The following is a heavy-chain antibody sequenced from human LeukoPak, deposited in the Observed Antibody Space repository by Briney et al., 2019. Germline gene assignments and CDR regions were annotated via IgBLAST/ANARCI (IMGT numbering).Heavy chain of an antibody. CDR3: ARGKGTYYYGSGSYYNDYYYGMDV. V-gene: IGHV1-8*02. CDR2: TNPNSGNT. Sequence: ASVKVSCKASGYTFTGFYIHWVRQATGQGLEWMGWTNPNSGNTGYAQKFQGRVTMTRNTSISTAYMELSSLRSEDTAVYYCARGKGTYYYGSGSYYNDYYYGMDVWGQGTTVTVSS. CDR1: GYTFTGFY. J-gene: IGHJ6*02. D-gene: IGHD3-10*01.